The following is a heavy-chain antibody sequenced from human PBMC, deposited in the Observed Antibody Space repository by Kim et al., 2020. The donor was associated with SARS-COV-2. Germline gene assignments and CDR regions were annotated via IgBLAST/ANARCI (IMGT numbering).Heavy chain of an antibody. CDR3: ARDHGTTYYYDSSGSGLFDY. CDR1: GFTFSSYW. J-gene: IGHJ4*02. CDR2: IKQDGSEK. V-gene: IGHV3-7*03. Sequence: GGSLRLSCAASGFTFSSYWMSWVRQAPGKGLEWVANIKQDGSEKYYVDSVKGRFTISRDNAKNSLYLQMNSLRAEDTAVYYCARDHGTTYYYDSSGSGLFDYWGQGTLVTVSS. D-gene: IGHD3-22*01.